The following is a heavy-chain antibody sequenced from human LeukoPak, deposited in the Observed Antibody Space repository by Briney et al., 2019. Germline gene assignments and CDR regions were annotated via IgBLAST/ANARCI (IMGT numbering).Heavy chain of an antibody. CDR3: ARTIRGY. D-gene: IGHD4/OR15-4a*01. CDR2: IKDDGSES. Sequence: PGGSLRLSCAASGFTFSNYWMIWVRQAPGKGLEWVANIKDDGSESYYVDSVKGRFTISRDNAKNSLYLQMTSLRDEDTAAYYCARTIRGYWGQGTLVTVSS. J-gene: IGHJ4*02. V-gene: IGHV3-7*01. CDR1: GFTFSNYW.